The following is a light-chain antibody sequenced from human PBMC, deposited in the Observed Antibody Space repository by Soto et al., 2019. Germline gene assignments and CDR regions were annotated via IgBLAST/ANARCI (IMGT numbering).Light chain of an antibody. J-gene: IGKJ2*01. CDR3: MQGSLWPFT. CDR1: QSFIHSNGNTY. V-gene: IGKV2-30*02. Sequence: DVVMTQSPLSLPVTLGQPASISCRSTQSFIHSNGNTYLTWSQQRPGQSPRRLIYQVFNRDSGVPDRFSGSGSGTDFTLKISRVEAEDVGVYYCMQGSLWPFTFGQGTRLEIK. CDR2: QVF.